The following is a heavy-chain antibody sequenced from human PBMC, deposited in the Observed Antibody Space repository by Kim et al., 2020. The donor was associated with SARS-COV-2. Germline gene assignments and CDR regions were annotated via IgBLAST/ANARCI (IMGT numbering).Heavy chain of an antibody. Sequence: ASVKVSCKASGYTFTSYAMNWVRQAPGQGLEWMGWINTNTGNPTYAQVFTGRFVFSLDTSVSTAYLQISSLKAEDTAVYYCASTFWSGYTSWFHPWGQGTLVTVSS. CDR2: INTNTGNP. D-gene: IGHD3-3*01. J-gene: IGHJ5*02. CDR3: ASTFWSGYTSWFHP. CDR1: GYTFTSYA. V-gene: IGHV7-4-1*02.